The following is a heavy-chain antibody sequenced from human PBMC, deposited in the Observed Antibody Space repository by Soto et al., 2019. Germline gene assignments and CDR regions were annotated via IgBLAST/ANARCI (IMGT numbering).Heavy chain of an antibody. CDR3: TRGVLA. V-gene: IGHV4-30-2*01. J-gene: IGHJ5*02. CDR1: GGSVNSGGYS. CDR2: ISPSGSP. Sequence: QVQLQESGSRLVRPSQTLSLTCSVSGGSVNSGGYSWSWIRQPPGKGLEWIGFISPSGSPAYNPSLKSRVTLSVDRSNNQISREISSVTAADTAVYYCTRGVLAWGPGTLVTVSS. D-gene: IGHD2-8*01.